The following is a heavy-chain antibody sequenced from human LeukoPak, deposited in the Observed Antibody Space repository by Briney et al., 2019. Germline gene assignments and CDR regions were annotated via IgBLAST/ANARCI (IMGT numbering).Heavy chain of an antibody. D-gene: IGHD3-22*01. CDR3: ARGHYYYGSSGYYPGYFDY. CDR1: GFTFSSYS. J-gene: IGHJ4*02. V-gene: IGHV3-48*04. CDR2: ISSSSSTI. Sequence: PGGSLRLSCAASGFTFSSYSMNWVRQAPGKGLEWVSYISSSSSTIYYADSVKGRFTISRDNAKNSLYLQMNGLRAEDTAVYYCARGHYYYGSSGYYPGYFDYWGQGTLVTVSS.